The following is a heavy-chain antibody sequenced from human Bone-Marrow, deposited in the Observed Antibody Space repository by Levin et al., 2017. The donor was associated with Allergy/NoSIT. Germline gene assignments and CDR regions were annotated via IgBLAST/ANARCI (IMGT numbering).Heavy chain of an antibody. J-gene: IGHJ4*02. D-gene: IGHD3-16*01. CDR3: ARHGGGAVFDY. V-gene: IGHV3-73*01. CDR2: VRIEVKKYAT. CDR1: GFDFSGSA. Sequence: GASVKVSCAASGFDFSGSAMHWVRRASGKGLEWLGQVRIEVKKYATFYAPSVEGRFTISRDDSKNTVFLQMNSLKTEDTAVYYCARHGGGAVFDYWGQGTLVTVSS.